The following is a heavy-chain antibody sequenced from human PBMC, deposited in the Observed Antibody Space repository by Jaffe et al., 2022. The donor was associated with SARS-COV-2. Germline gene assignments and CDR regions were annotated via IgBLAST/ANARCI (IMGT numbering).Heavy chain of an antibody. CDR1: GFTFSSYA. CDR2: ISGSGGST. D-gene: IGHD2-2*01. J-gene: IGHJ4*02. V-gene: IGHV3-23*01. Sequence: EVQLLESGGGLVQPGGSLRLSCAASGFTFSSYAMSWVRQAPGKGLEWVSAISGSGGSTYYADSVKGRFTISRDNSKNTLYLQMNSLRAEDTAVYYCAKKGPALPAAVHYFDYWGQGTLVTVSS. CDR3: AKKGPALPAAVHYFDY.